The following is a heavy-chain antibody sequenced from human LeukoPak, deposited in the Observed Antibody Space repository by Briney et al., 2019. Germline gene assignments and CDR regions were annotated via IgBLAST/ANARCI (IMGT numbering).Heavy chain of an antibody. Sequence: PGGSLRLSCAASGFSFRSHGMHWVRQAPGKGLEWVAFIRFDGSSKYYPDSVKGRFTISRDNSKNMLYLQMNSLRAEDTAVYYCANFDTRGLIQLHWGQGTLVTVSS. CDR3: ANFDTRGLIQLH. D-gene: IGHD1-1*01. CDR2: IRFDGSSK. V-gene: IGHV3-30*02. J-gene: IGHJ4*02. CDR1: GFSFRSHG.